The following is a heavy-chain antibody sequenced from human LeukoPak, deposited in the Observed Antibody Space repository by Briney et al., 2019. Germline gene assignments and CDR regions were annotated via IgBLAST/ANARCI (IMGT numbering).Heavy chain of an antibody. J-gene: IGHJ4*02. CDR3: AKERLDNYVWGSYRYTDY. CDR2: ISGSGGST. V-gene: IGHV3-23*01. D-gene: IGHD3-16*02. CDR1: GFTFSSYA. Sequence: GGSLRLSCAASGFTFSSYAMSWVRQAPGKGLEWVSAISGSGGSTYYADSVKGRFTISRGNSKNTLYLQMNSLRAEDTAVYYCAKERLDNYVWGSYRYTDYWGQGTLVTVSS.